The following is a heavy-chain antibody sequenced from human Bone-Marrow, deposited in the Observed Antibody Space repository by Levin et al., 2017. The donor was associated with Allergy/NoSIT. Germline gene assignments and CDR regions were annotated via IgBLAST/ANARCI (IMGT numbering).Heavy chain of an antibody. CDR3: ARTAKKSSDTSGWFVPFDY. J-gene: IGHJ4*02. Sequence: PAASVKVSCKASGGSFRRYGISWVRQAPGQGPEWMGGIIPVFGTANYAQKFQDRITITADASASTVYMELSSLRSDDTAVYHCARTAKKSSDTSGWFVPFDYWGQGTLVTVSS. V-gene: IGHV1-69*13. D-gene: IGHD6-19*01. CDR1: GGSFRRYG. CDR2: IIPVFGTA.